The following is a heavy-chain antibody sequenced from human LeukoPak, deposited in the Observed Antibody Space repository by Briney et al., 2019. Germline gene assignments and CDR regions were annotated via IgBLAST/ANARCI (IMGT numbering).Heavy chain of an antibody. V-gene: IGHV3-23*01. D-gene: IGHD3-22*01. CDR2: VSGSGDKT. CDR3: ARDFYDSSGYYYDY. J-gene: IGHJ4*02. CDR1: GFTFSGYS. Sequence: GGSLRLSCAASGFTFSGYSMSWVRQAPGKGLEWVSAVSGSGDKTYYADSVKVRFTISRDNSKGTLYLQMNSLRADDTAVYYCARDFYDSSGYYYDYWGQGTLVTVSS.